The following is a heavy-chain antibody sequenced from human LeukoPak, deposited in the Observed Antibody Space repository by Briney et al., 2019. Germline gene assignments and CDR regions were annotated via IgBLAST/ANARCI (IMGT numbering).Heavy chain of an antibody. CDR1: GFTFSNAW. CDR2: IQSKTDGGTS. CDR3: TTAPKWETQGTDY. D-gene: IGHD1-26*01. V-gene: IGHV3-15*01. Sequence: PGGSLRLSCAASGFTFSNAWMNWVRQAPGKGLEWVGRIQSKTDGGTSDYAASVKGRFTISRDDSKNTLYLQMNSLNTEDTAVYYCTTAPKWETQGTDYWGQGTLVTISS. J-gene: IGHJ4*02.